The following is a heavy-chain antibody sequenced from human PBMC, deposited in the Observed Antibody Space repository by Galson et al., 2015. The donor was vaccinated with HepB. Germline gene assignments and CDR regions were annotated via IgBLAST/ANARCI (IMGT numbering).Heavy chain of an antibody. V-gene: IGHV1-18*01. Sequence: SVKVSCMASGYTFTRNGISWARQAPGQGLEWMGWISANSGNTNYAQKFQDRVTMTTETSTSTAYMELRSLTSDDTAVYYCARDVRYAFEMWGQGTMVTVSS. CDR3: ARDVRYAFEM. CDR2: ISANSGNT. J-gene: IGHJ3*02. CDR1: GYTFTRNG. D-gene: IGHD3-10*02.